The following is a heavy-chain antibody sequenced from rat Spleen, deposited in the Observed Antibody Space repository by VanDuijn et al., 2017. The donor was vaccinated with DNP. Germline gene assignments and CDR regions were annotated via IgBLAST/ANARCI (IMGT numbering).Heavy chain of an antibody. Sequence: EVQLVESGGGLVQPGRSLKLSCAASGFTFSNYDMAWVRQAPTRGLEWVASITTSGGGTFYRDSVKGRFTVSRDNAKSILYLQMDSLRSEDTATYYCARDTMMAPFDYWGQGVMVTVSS. CDR1: GFTFSNYD. D-gene: IGHD1-12*02. CDR2: ITTSGGGT. V-gene: IGHV5-25*01. CDR3: ARDTMMAPFDY. J-gene: IGHJ2*01.